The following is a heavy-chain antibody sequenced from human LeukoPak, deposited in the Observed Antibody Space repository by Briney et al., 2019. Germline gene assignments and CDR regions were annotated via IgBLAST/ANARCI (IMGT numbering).Heavy chain of an antibody. CDR1: GFTFSSYA. CDR3: ARSLSSGQNFDY. CDR2: IIPIFGTA. Sequence: PGGSLRLSCAASGFTFSSYAISWVRQAPGQGLEWMGRIIPIFGTANYAQKFQGRVTITTDESTSTAYMELSSLRSEDTAVYYCARSLSSGQNFDYWGQGTLVTVSS. D-gene: IGHD3-22*01. J-gene: IGHJ4*02. V-gene: IGHV1-69*05.